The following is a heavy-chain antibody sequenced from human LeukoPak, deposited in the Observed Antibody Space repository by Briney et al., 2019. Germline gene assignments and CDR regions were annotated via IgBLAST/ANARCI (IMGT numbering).Heavy chain of an antibody. Sequence: ASVKVSCKASGYTFTSYGISWVRQAPGRGLEWMGWISAYNGNTNYAQKLQGRVTMTTDTSTSTAYMELRSLRSDDTAVYYCARDFLPDYCGGDCYFLNWFDPWGQGTLVTVSS. J-gene: IGHJ5*02. CDR3: ARDFLPDYCGGDCYFLNWFDP. V-gene: IGHV1-18*01. D-gene: IGHD2-21*01. CDR1: GYTFTSYG. CDR2: ISAYNGNT.